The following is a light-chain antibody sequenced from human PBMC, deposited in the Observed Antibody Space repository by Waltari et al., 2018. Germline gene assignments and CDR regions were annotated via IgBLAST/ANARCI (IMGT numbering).Light chain of an antibody. CDR1: QSLLHSNGYNY. J-gene: IGKJ2*01. Sequence: DILMPQSPLSLPVTPGEPASIPCRSSQSLLHSNGYNYLDWYLQKPGQSPQVLVYLGSNRASGVPDRFSGSGSGTDFTLNSSRVEAEDVGVYYCMQILQPARTFGQGTRLEIK. CDR2: LGS. CDR3: MQILQPART. V-gene: IGKV2-28*01.